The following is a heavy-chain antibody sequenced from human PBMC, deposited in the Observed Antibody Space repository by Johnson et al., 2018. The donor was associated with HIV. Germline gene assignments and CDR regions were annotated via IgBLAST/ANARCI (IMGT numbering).Heavy chain of an antibody. Sequence: VQLVESGGGVVQPGRSLRLSCAASGFTFSSYAMSWVRQAPGKGLEWVSVMYSGGSTYYADSVKGRFTISRDNSKNTLYLQMNSLRAEDTAVYYCARDVAATMIVVGGAYDAFDIWGQGTMVTVSS. CDR2: MYSGGST. V-gene: IGHV3-66*01. CDR3: ARDVAATMIVVGGAYDAFDI. J-gene: IGHJ3*02. CDR1: GFTFSSYA. D-gene: IGHD3-22*01.